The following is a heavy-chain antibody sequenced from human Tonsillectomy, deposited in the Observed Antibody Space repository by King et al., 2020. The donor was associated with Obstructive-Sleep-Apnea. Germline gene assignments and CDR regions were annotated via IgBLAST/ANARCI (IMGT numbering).Heavy chain of an antibody. J-gene: IGHJ6*02. CDR2: ISSSSGDM. Sequence: VQLVESGGGLVRPGGSLRLSCAASGFTFSSYNMNWVRQVPGKGLEWVSSISSSSGDMYYSDSVKGRFTISRDNAQKSLYLQMNSLRAEDTAVYYCTRDGRGSGSLYYYGMDVWGLGTTVTVSS. V-gene: IGHV3-21*01. CDR3: TRDGRGSGSLYYYGMDV. D-gene: IGHD3-10*01. CDR1: GFTFSSYN.